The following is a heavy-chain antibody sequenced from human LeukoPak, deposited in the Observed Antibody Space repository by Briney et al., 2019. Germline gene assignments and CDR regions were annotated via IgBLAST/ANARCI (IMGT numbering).Heavy chain of an antibody. CDR2: KYYRRND. V-gene: IGHV4-61*05. Sequence: TLSLTCTVSGDAICDSIRNYYWAWIRESAGKGLGWIGYKYYRRNDNYNPSLMSRLTISVDTSKNQVSLKLSSVTAADTAVYYCASAVMVTSVYLDVWGKGATVIVSS. CDR3: ASAVMVTSVYLDV. D-gene: IGHD2-21*02. CDR1: GDAICDSIRNYY. J-gene: IGHJ6*03.